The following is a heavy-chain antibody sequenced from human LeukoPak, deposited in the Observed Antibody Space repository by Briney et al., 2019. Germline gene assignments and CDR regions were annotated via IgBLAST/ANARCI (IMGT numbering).Heavy chain of an antibody. D-gene: IGHD3-22*01. CDR3: ARGVRYYYDSSGYWIDY. J-gene: IGHJ4*02. CDR2: INHSGST. V-gene: IGHV4-34*01. CDR1: GGSFSGYY. Sequence: SETLSLTCAVYGGSFSGYYWSWIRQPPGKGLEWIGEINHSGSTNYNPSLKSRVTISVDTSKNQFSLKLSSATAADTAVYYCARGVRYYYDSSGYWIDYWGQGTLVTVSS.